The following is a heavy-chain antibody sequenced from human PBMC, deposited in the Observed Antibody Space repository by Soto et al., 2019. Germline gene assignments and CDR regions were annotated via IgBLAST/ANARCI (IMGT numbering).Heavy chain of an antibody. Sequence: SETLSLTCTVSGGSISSGGYYWSWIRQHPGKGLEWIGYIYYSGSTYYNPSLKSRVTISVDTSKNQFSLKLSSVTAADTAVYYCARRYCSGGSCYLGFDYWGQGTLVTVSS. D-gene: IGHD2-15*01. CDR3: ARRYCSGGSCYLGFDY. CDR2: IYYSGST. V-gene: IGHV4-31*03. J-gene: IGHJ4*02. CDR1: GGSISSGGYY.